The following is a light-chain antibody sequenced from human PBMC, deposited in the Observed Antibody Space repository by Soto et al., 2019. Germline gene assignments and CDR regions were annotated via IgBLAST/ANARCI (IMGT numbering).Light chain of an antibody. Sequence: EIVMTQSPATLSVSPGERATLSCRASQSVSSNLAWYQQKPGQAPRLLIYGASTRATGIPARFSGSGSGTEFTLTISSLQSEDFAVYYCQQFYNWPMYPFGQGTKLEIK. V-gene: IGKV3-15*01. J-gene: IGKJ2*01. CDR2: GAS. CDR3: QQFYNWPMYP. CDR1: QSVSSN.